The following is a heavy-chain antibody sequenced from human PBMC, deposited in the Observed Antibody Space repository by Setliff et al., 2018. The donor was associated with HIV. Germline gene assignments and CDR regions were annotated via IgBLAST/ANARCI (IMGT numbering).Heavy chain of an antibody. CDR1: GFSFSSYA. Sequence: PGGSLRLSCAANGFSFSSYAMSWVRQAPGKGLEWVAVISGSGGDTYYADSVKGRFVISREKSKSTLYLQMNSLRAEDTAVYYCAKKTAAYTSGSWLHYWGQGTLVTVSS. J-gene: IGHJ4*02. V-gene: IGHV3-23*01. CDR2: ISGSGGDT. CDR3: AKKTAAYTSGSWLHY. D-gene: IGHD3-10*01.